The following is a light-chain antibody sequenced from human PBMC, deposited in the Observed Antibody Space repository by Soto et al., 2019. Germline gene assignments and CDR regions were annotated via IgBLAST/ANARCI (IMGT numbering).Light chain of an antibody. CDR3: AAWDDSLSGYV. J-gene: IGLJ1*01. Sequence: SVLPKPPSAYGTPGQRVTISCSGSSSNIGSNYVYWYQQLPGTAPKLLIYRNNQRPSGVPDRFSGSKSGTSASLAISGLRSEDEADYYCAAWDDSLSGYVFGTGTKVTVL. CDR2: RNN. CDR1: SSNIGSNY. V-gene: IGLV1-47*01.